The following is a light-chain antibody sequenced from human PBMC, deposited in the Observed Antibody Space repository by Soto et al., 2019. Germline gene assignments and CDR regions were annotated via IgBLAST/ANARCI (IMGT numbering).Light chain of an antibody. V-gene: IGKV2-28*01. J-gene: IGKJ3*01. CDR2: LGS. Sequence: DIVMTQSPLSLPVTPGEPASISCRSSQSLLHSNGYNYLDWYLQKPGQSPQLLIYLGSNRASGVPDRFSGSGSGTDFTLKISRVEAGDVGVYYCMQALHTPLFTFGPGTKVDIK. CDR3: MQALHTPLFT. CDR1: QSLLHSNGYNY.